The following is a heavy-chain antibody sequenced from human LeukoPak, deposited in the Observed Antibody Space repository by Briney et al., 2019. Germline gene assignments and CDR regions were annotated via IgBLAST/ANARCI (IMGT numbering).Heavy chain of an antibody. CDR2: IYPGDSDT. J-gene: IGHJ5*02. Sequence: GESLKISCKGSGYSFTSYWIGWVRHMPGKGLEWMGIIYPGDSDTRYSPSFQGQVTISADKSISTAYLQWSSLKASDTAMYYCARRATVVNNWFDPWGQGTLVTVSS. V-gene: IGHV5-51*01. D-gene: IGHD4-23*01. CDR3: ARRATVVNNWFDP. CDR1: GYSFTSYW.